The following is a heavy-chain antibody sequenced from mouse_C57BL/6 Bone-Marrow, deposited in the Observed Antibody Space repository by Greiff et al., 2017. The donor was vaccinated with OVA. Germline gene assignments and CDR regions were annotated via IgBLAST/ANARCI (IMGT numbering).Heavy chain of an antibody. CDR2: ISDGGSYT. D-gene: IGHD4-1*01. J-gene: IGHJ3*01. Sequence: EVKLVESGGGLVKPGGSLKLSCAASGFTFSSYAMSWVRQTPEKRLEWVATISDGGSYTYYPDNVKGRFTISRDNAKNNLYLQMSHLKSEDTAMYYCASLTGGCAYWGQGTLVTVSA. CDR1: GFTFSSYA. V-gene: IGHV5-4*03. CDR3: ASLTGGCAY.